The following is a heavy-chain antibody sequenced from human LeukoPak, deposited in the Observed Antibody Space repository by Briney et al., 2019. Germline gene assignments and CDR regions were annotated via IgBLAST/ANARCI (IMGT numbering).Heavy chain of an antibody. D-gene: IGHD2-2*01. V-gene: IGHV1-2*02. J-gene: IGHJ6*03. CDR2: INPNSGGT. Sequence: ASVKVSCKASGYTFTSYAMNWVRQAPGQGLEWMGWINPNSGGTNYAQKFQGRVTMTRDTSISTAYMELSRLRSDDTAVYYCAREFDSTIYYYYMDVWGKGTTVTVSS. CDR3: AREFDSTIYYYYMDV. CDR1: GYTFTSYA.